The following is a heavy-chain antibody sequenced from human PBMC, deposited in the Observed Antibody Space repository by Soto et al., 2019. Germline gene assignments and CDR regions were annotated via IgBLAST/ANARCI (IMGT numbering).Heavy chain of an antibody. J-gene: IGHJ6*02. CDR1: GGTLSSYA. D-gene: IGHD7-27*01. CDR3: ARGLTPTYDYHYGMDV. CDR2: IIPIFGTR. Sequence: QVQLVHSGAEVKKPGSSVKVSCQASGGTLSSYAINWVRQAPEQGLEWMGGIIPIFGTRKYAQKFQGRVTITADKSTSTAHMELSSLRSEDTAVYYCARGLTPTYDYHYGMDVWGQGTTVTVSS. V-gene: IGHV1-69*06.